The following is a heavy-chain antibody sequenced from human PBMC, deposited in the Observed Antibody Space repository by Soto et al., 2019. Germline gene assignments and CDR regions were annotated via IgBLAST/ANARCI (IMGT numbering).Heavy chain of an antibody. V-gene: IGHV4-38-2*01. D-gene: IGHD6-19*01. CDR1: GYSISSGYF. J-gene: IGHJ4*02. CDR2: IYHGGST. CDR3: ARAFSSGSTHFFDY. Sequence: LSLTCAVSGYSISSGYFWGWIRQPPGKGLEWIGSIYHGGSTYYSPSLRSRITMSVDTFKNQFSLKLTSVTAADTAAYYCARAFSSGSTHFFDYWGQATLVTVSS.